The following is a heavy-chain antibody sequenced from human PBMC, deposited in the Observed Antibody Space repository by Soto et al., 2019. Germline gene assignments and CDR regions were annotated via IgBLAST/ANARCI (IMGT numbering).Heavy chain of an antibody. J-gene: IGHJ3*02. V-gene: IGHV3-30*18. CDR1: GFTFSSYG. CDR2: ISYDGSNK. D-gene: IGHD4-17*01. CDR3: AKPEADYGDPDDAFDI. Sequence: GGSLRLSCAASGFTFSSYGMHWVRQAPGKGLEWVAVISYDGSNKYYADSVKGRFTISRDNSKNTLYLQMNSLRAEDTAVYYCAKPEADYGDPDDAFDIWGQGTMVTVSS.